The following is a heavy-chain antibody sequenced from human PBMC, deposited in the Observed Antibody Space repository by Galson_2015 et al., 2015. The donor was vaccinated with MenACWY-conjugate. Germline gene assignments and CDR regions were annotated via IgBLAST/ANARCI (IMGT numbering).Heavy chain of an antibody. CDR3: VKEGYYFDY. CDR2: TYYRSKWYN. V-gene: IGHV6-1*01. Sequence: CAISGDSVSSNSAAWNWIRQSPSRGLEWLGKTYYRSKWYNDYAVSVKSRITINPDTSNNQFSLQLNSVTPDDTAVYYCVKEGYYFDYWGQGTLVTVSS. J-gene: IGHJ4*02. CDR1: GDSVSSNSAA.